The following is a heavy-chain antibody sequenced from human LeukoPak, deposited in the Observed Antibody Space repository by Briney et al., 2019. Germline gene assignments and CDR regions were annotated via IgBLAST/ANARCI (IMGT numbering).Heavy chain of an antibody. CDR3: ARAPVYYDESRGHLKISNWYLDL. CDR2: ISSSSSYI. V-gene: IGHV3-21*01. Sequence: GGSLRLSCAASGFTFSSYSMNWVRQAPGKGLEWVSSISSSSSYIYYADSVKGRFTISRDNAKNSLYLQMNSLRAEDTAVFYCARAPVYYDESRGHLKISNWYLDLWGRGTLVTVSS. J-gene: IGHJ2*01. D-gene: IGHD3-22*01. CDR1: GFTFSSYS.